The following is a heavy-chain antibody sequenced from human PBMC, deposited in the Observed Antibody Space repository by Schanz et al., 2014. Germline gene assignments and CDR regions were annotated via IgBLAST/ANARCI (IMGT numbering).Heavy chain of an antibody. CDR1: GYSFNLFG. V-gene: IGHV1-18*04. CDR3: VRDGDERLVVSFDQ. D-gene: IGHD2-2*01. J-gene: IGHJ4*02. CDR2: ISAYNGNM. Sequence: QVQLVQSGAEVQKPGASVMLSCKTSGYSFNLFGVSWVRQAPGQGLEWMGWISAYNGNMNYAPKFQGRVTMTTDTSTSTAYKELRNLRSDDTAVYYCVRDGDERLVVSFDQWGQGTLVTVSS.